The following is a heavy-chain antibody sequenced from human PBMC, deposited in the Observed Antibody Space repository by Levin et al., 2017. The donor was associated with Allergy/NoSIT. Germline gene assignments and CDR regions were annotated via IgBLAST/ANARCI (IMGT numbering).Heavy chain of an antibody. Sequence: ASVKVSCKASGYTFTGYFIHWVRQAPGQGLEWMGWFNPNSGGTTYAQKFQGRVTMTSDTSISTAYMELRGLRSDDTAVYYCARDCSGSGSYYNLFDSWGQGTLVTVSS. CDR1: GYTFTGYF. CDR2: FNPNSGGT. J-gene: IGHJ4*02. CDR3: ARDCSGSGSYYNLFDS. D-gene: IGHD3-10*01. V-gene: IGHV1-2*02.